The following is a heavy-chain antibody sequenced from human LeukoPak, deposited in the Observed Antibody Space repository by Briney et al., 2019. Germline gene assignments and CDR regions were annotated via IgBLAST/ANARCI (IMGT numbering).Heavy chain of an antibody. Sequence: SETLSLTCTVSGGSISSYYWSWIRQPPGKGLEWIGYIYYSGSTNYNPSLKSRVTISVDTSKNHFSLKLTSVTAADTAMYYCARGGLIRTTGPFDSWGQGTLATVSS. CDR2: IYYSGST. CDR3: ARGGLIRTTGPFDS. V-gene: IGHV4-59*12. CDR1: GGSISSYY. J-gene: IGHJ4*02. D-gene: IGHD1-1*01.